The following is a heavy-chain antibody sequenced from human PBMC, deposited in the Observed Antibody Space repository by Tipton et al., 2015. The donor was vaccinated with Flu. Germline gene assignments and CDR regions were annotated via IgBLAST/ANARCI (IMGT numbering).Heavy chain of an antibody. J-gene: IGHJ4*02. CDR1: GGSIGNYY. D-gene: IGHD6-19*01. CDR2: IYYIGST. Sequence: TLSLTCTISGGSIGNYYWSWFRQPPGKGLEWIGQIYYIGSTTYNPSVESRVSISLDTSENMVSLKLASVTAADTAVYYCARMFTRSGRYADYWGQGTLVTVSS. CDR3: ARMFTRSGRYADY. V-gene: IGHV4-59*01.